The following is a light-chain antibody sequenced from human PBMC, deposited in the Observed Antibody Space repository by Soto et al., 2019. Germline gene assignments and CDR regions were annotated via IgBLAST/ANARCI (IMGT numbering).Light chain of an antibody. CDR2: YNS. J-gene: IGLJ1*01. CDR3: QSYDSSLSAYV. V-gene: IGLV1-40*01. CDR1: TSNIGAGYD. Sequence: QSVLTQPPSVSGAPGQGVTISCTGNTSNIGAGYDAHWYQHLPGTAPKLLIYYNSNRPSGVPDRFSGSKSGSSASLAITGLQAEDEADYYCQSYDSSLSAYVFGTGTKVTVL.